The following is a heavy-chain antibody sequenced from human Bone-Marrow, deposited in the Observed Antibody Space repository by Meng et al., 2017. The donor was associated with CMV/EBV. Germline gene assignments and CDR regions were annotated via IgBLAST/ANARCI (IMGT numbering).Heavy chain of an antibody. J-gene: IGHJ4*02. CDR3: ARALGSYSSSWYWGG. D-gene: IGHD6-13*01. CDR2: IYYSGST. CDR1: GGSISSSSYY. V-gene: IGHV4-39*07. Sequence: SETLSLTCTVSGGSISSSSYYWGWIRQPPGKGLEWIGSIYYSGSTYYNPSLKSRVTISVDTSKNQFSLKLSSVTAADTAVYYCARALGSYSSSWYWGGWGQGTLVTLYS.